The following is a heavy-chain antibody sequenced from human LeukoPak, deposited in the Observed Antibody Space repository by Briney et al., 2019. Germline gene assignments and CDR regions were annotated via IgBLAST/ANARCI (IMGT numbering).Heavy chain of an antibody. CDR1: GYSISSVYY. CDR3: ARVKVDSSSWYPFEVFDY. V-gene: IGHV4-61*01. Sequence: KPSETLSLTCTVSGYSISSVYYWGWIRQPPGKGLEWIGYIYYSGSTNYNPSLKSRVTISVDTSKNQFSLKLSSVTAADTAVYYCARVKVDSSSWYPFEVFDYWGQGTLVTVSS. D-gene: IGHD6-13*01. CDR2: IYYSGST. J-gene: IGHJ4*02.